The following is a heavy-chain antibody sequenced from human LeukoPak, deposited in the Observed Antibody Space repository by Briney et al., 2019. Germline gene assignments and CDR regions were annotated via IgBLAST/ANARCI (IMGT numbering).Heavy chain of an antibody. D-gene: IGHD5-18*01. V-gene: IGHV7-4-1*02. CDR3: ATSRFSSTATGDY. Sequence: ASVKVSCKASGYTFTSGYTFTNYAVNWVRQAPGQGLEWMGWINTNTGNPTYAQGFTGRFVFSLDTSVSTAYLQISSLKAEDTAVYYCATSRFSSTATGDYWGQGTLVTVSS. CDR2: INTNTGNP. CDR1: GYTFTNYA. J-gene: IGHJ4*02.